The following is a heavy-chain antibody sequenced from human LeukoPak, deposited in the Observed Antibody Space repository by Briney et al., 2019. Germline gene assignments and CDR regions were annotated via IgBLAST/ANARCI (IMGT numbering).Heavy chain of an antibody. J-gene: IGHJ5*02. CDR2: ISAYNGNT. Sequence: ASVKVSCKASGYTFTSYGISWVRQAPGQGLEWMGWISAYNGNTNYAQKLQGRVTTTTDTSTSTAYMELRSLRSDDTAVYYCARDRGDYGEVWFDPWGQGTLVTVSS. D-gene: IGHD4-17*01. V-gene: IGHV1-18*01. CDR1: GYTFTSYG. CDR3: ARDRGDYGEVWFDP.